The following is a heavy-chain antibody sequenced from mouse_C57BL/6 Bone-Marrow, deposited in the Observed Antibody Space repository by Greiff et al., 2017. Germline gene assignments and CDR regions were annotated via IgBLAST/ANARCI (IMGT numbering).Heavy chain of an antibody. Sequence: VQLQQSGAELVRPGTSVKMSCKASGYTFTNYWIGWAKQRPGHGLEWIGDIYPGGGYTNYNEKFKGQATLTADKSSSTAYMQFSSLTSEDSAIYYCARRGTIVTPYYAMDYWGQGTSVTVSS. CDR3: ARRGTIVTPYYAMDY. V-gene: IGHV1-63*01. CDR2: IYPGGGYT. CDR1: GYTFTNYW. J-gene: IGHJ4*01. D-gene: IGHD2-5*01.